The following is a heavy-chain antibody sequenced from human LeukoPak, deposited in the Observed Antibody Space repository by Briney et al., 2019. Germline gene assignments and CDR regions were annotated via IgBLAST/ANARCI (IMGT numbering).Heavy chain of an antibody. J-gene: IGHJ4*02. CDR2: IIPILGIA. Sequence: GSSVKVSCKASGGTFSSYTISWVRQAPGQGLEWMGRIIPILGIANYAQKFQGRVTITADKSTSTAYMELSSLRSEDTGVYYCARDSVLVPAATFDYWGQGTLVTVSS. V-gene: IGHV1-69*04. CDR1: GGTFSSYT. D-gene: IGHD2-2*01. CDR3: ARDSVLVPAATFDY.